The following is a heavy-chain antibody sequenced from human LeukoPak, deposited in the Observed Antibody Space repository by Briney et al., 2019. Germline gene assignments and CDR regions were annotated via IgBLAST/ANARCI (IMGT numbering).Heavy chain of an antibody. Sequence: PGGSLRLSCAASGFTFSSYWMGWVRQAPGKGLEWVANIKQDGSEKYYVDSVKGRFTISRDNAKNTLYLQMNSLRAEDTAVYYCARVDDYYDSSGYYRYLTSFDYWGQGTLVTVSS. CDR1: GFTFSSYW. V-gene: IGHV3-7*01. CDR2: IKQDGSEK. J-gene: IGHJ4*02. D-gene: IGHD3-22*01. CDR3: ARVDDYYDSSGYYRYLTSFDY.